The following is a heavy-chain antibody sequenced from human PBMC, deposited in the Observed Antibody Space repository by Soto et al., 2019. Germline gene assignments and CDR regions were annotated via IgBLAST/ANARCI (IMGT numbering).Heavy chain of an antibody. J-gene: IGHJ4*02. Sequence: SEPLSLTCTVSCGSISSGDYYWRCVSQPPGKGLEWIGYIYCSGSTYYNPSLKSRVTISVDTSKNQFSLKLSSVTAADTAVYYCASSYDYGGNPIFDYWGQGTLVTVSS. D-gene: IGHD4-17*01. CDR3: ASSYDYGGNPIFDY. CDR1: CGSISSGDYY. V-gene: IGHV4-30-4*01. CDR2: IYCSGST.